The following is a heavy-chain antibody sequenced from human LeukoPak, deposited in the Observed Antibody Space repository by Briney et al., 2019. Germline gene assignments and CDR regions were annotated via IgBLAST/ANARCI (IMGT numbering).Heavy chain of an antibody. CDR3: VRTNWNYDDGHFDY. CDR1: GGSISSYY. Sequence: SEALSLTCTVPGGSISSYYWSWIRQPPGKGLEWIGYIYYSGSTNYNPSLKSRVTISVDTSKNQFSLKLSSVTAADTAVYYCVRTNWNYDDGHFDYWGQGTLVTVSS. J-gene: IGHJ4*02. V-gene: IGHV4-59*01. CDR2: IYYSGST. D-gene: IGHD1-7*01.